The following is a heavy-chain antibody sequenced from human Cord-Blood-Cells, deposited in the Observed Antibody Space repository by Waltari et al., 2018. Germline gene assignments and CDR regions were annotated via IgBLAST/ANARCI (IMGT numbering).Heavy chain of an antibody. CDR2: INHSGST. Sequence: QVQLQQWGAGLLKPSETLSLTCAVYGGSFSGYYWSWIRQPPGKGLEWIGEINHSGSTNYNPSLKSRVTISVDTSKNQFSRKLSSVTAADTAVYYCARGATTTVTIAFDIWGQGTMVTVSS. CDR3: ARGATTTVTIAFDI. D-gene: IGHD4-4*01. CDR1: GGSFSGYY. V-gene: IGHV4-34*01. J-gene: IGHJ3*02.